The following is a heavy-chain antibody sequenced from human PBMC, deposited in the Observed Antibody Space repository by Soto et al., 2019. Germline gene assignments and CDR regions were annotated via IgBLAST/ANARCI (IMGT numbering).Heavy chain of an antibody. J-gene: IGHJ5*02. V-gene: IGHV1-69*01. D-gene: IGHD3-9*01. CDR2: IIPIFGTA. CDR3: ARGVGITIPQENWFDP. CDR1: GGTFSSYA. Sequence: QVQLVQSGAEVKKPGSSVKVSCKASGGTFSSYAISWVRQAPGQGLEWMGGIIPIFGTANYAQKFQGRVTITADESTSTDHMELSSLRSEDTAVYYCARGVGITIPQENWFDPWGQGTLVTVSS.